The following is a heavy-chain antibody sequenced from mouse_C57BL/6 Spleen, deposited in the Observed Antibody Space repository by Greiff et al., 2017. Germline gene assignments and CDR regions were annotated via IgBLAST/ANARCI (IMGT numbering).Heavy chain of an antibody. J-gene: IGHJ2*01. CDR3: ARGDDYAYYFDY. CDR1: GFTFSDYG. Sequence: EVMLVESGGGLVKPGGSLKLSCAASGFTFSDYGMHWVRQAPGKGLEWVAYISSGSSTIYYADTVKSRFTISRDNAKNTLFLQMTSLRSEDTAMDYCARGDDYAYYFDYWGQGTTLTVSS. CDR2: ISSGSSTI. D-gene: IGHD2-4*01. V-gene: IGHV5-17*01.